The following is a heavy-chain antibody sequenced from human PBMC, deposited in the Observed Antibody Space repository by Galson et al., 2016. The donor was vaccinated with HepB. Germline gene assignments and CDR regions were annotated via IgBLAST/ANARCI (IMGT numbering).Heavy chain of an antibody. V-gene: IGHV3-33*01. CDR1: GFPFSYYY. Sequence: SLRLSCATSGFPFSYYYMHWVRQAPGKGLEWVAAIGYDGSNKYYADSVKGRFTISRDNSKNTLYLQMNSLRAEDTVVHYCARDGGGVTAMVYYFDYWGQGTLVTVST. D-gene: IGHD5-18*01. CDR2: IGYDGSNK. CDR3: ARDGGGVTAMVYYFDY. J-gene: IGHJ4*02.